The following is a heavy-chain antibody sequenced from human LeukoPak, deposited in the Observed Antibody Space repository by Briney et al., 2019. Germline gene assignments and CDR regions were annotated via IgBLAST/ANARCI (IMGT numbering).Heavy chain of an antibody. Sequence: SETLSLTCTVSGGSISSYYWSWIRQPPGKGLEWIGYIYYSGSTNYNPSLKSRVTISVDTFKNQFSLKLSSVTAADTAVYYCARALYDDYVWGSYRYFDYWGQGTLVTVSS. CDR2: IYYSGST. V-gene: IGHV4-59*01. CDR3: ARALYDDYVWGSYRYFDY. J-gene: IGHJ4*02. D-gene: IGHD3-16*02. CDR1: GGSISSYY.